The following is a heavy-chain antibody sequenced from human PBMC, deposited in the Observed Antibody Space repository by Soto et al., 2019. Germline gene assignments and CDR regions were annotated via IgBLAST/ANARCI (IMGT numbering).Heavy chain of an antibody. CDR2: IITRFGTA. CDR3: AREVGYGDFSAALLD. Sequence: VQLMQSGAEVKQPGSSVKVSCKASGGTFSSHSINWVRQAPGQGLEWMGGIITRFGTANYAQNFQGRVTITADQSTSTAYMELNSLRSDDTAVYYCAREVGYGDFSAALLDWGQGTLVTVSS. CDR1: GGTFSSHS. D-gene: IGHD4-17*01. V-gene: IGHV1-69*01. J-gene: IGHJ4*02.